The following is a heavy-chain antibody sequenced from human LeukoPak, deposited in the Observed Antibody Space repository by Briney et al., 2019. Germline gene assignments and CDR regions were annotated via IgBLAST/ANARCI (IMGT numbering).Heavy chain of an antibody. V-gene: IGHV3-7*01. CDR1: GFTFSSYA. Sequence: HTGGSLGLSCAASGFTFSSYAMNWVRQAPGKGLEWVANIKEDGSEKRDVDSVKGRFTISRDNAKNSLYLQMNSLRVEDTAVYYCVRDKLVGPSRLDHWGQGTLVTVSS. D-gene: IGHD1-26*01. CDR2: IKEDGSEK. J-gene: IGHJ4*02. CDR3: VRDKLVGPSRLDH.